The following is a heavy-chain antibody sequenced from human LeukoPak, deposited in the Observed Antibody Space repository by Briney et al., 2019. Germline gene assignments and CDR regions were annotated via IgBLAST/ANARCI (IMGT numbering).Heavy chain of an antibody. CDR3: TRPSYDSSVSGVVY. Sequence: GGSLRLSCAASGFTFSSYAMNWVRQASGKGLEWVGRIRSKANSYATTDVASVRGRFSISRDDSKNTAYLQMNSLKTEDMAVYYCTRPSYDSSVSGVVYWGQGTLVTVSS. CDR1: GFTFSSYA. CDR2: IRSKANSYAT. J-gene: IGHJ4*02. V-gene: IGHV3-73*01. D-gene: IGHD3-22*01.